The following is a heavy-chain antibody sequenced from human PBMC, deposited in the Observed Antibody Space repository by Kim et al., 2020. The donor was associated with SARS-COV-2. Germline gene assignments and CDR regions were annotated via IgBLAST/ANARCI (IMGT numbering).Heavy chain of an antibody. D-gene: IGHD5-12*01. Sequence: SETLSLTCTVSGGSVSSGSYYWSWIRQPPGKGLEWIGYIYYSGSTNYNPSLKSRVTISVDTSKNQFSLKLSSVTAADTAVYYCARGDYSGYADYWGQGTLVTVSS. CDR1: GGSVSSGSYY. J-gene: IGHJ4*02. CDR3: ARGDYSGYADY. V-gene: IGHV4-61*01. CDR2: IYYSGST.